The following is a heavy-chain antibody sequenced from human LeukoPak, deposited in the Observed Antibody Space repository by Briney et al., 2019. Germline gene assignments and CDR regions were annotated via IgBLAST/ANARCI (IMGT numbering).Heavy chain of an antibody. J-gene: IGHJ4*02. CDR3: AKTYSSSRRQYYFDY. CDR2: ILDEVSNK. D-gene: IGHD6-13*01. CDR1: GFTFSSYA. V-gene: IGHV3-30*02. Sequence: PGGSLRLSCAASGFTFSSYAIHWVRQAPGKGLEWVAFILDEVSNKYYADSVKGRFTISRDNSKNTLYLQMNSLRAEDTAVYYCAKTYSSSRRQYYFDYWGQGTLVTVSS.